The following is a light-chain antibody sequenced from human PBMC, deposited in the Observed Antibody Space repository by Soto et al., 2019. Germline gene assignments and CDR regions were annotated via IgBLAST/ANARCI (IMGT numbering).Light chain of an antibody. CDR1: SSDVGGYNY. V-gene: IGLV2-8*01. J-gene: IGLJ2*01. Sequence: QSVLTQPPSASGSHGQSVTISCTGTSSDVGGYNYVSWYQQHPGKAPKLMIYEVSKRPSGVPDRFSGSKSGNTASLTVSGLQAEDEADYYCSSYAGSNNFGVFGGGTQLTVL. CDR3: SSYAGSNNFGV. CDR2: EVS.